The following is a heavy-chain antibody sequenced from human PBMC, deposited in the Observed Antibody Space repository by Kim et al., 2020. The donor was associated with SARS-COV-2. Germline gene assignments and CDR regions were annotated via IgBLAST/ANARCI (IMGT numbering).Heavy chain of an antibody. CDR2: ISYDGINK. Sequence: GGSLRLSCAASGFTFSTYGMHWVRQAPGKGLEWVAVISYDGINKGYSAAIEGRFTISRDNSKNTLYLQMNTLRVEDTAVYFCAKAEGSEYYDWFTFD. J-gene: IGHJ4*01. CDR1: GFTFSTYG. D-gene: IGHD3-9*01. CDR3: AKAEGSEYYDWFTFD. V-gene: IGHV3-30*18.